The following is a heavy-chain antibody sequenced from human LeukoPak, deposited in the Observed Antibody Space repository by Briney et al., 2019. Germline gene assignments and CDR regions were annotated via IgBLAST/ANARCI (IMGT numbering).Heavy chain of an antibody. V-gene: IGHV3-30*18. Sequence: GGSLRLSCAASDFTFSSYGMHWVRQAPGKGLEWVAVISYDGSNKYYADSVKGRFTISRDNSKNTLYLQMNSLRAEDTAVYYCAKAGAVAGIGGYYFDYWGQGTLVTVSS. CDR2: ISYDGSNK. CDR3: AKAGAVAGIGGYYFDY. J-gene: IGHJ4*02. D-gene: IGHD6-19*01. CDR1: DFTFSSYG.